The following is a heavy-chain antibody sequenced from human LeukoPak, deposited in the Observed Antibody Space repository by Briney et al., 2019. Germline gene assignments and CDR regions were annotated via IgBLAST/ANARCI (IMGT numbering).Heavy chain of an antibody. J-gene: IGHJ4*02. CDR3: ARGSSGWYWIDY. D-gene: IGHD6-19*01. Sequence: LETLSLTCTVSGGSISSSSYFWGWIRQPPGKGLEWIGSIYYSGSTYYNPSLKSRVTISVDTSKNQFSLKLSSVTAADTAVYYCARGSSGWYWIDYWGQGALVTVSS. V-gene: IGHV4-39*01. CDR2: IYYSGST. CDR1: GGSISSSSYF.